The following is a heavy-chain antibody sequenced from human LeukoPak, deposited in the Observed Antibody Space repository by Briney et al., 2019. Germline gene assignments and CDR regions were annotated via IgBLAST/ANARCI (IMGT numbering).Heavy chain of an antibody. J-gene: IGHJ3*02. CDR1: GGTFSSYA. V-gene: IGHV1-69*13. D-gene: IGHD6-13*01. CDR2: IIPIFGAA. Sequence: GASVKVSCKASGGTFSSYAISWVRQAPGQGLEWMGGIIPIFGAANYAQKFQGRVTITADESTSTAYMELSSLRSEDTAVYYCARDRIVDSSSSVSPYDAFDIWGQGTMVTVSS. CDR3: ARDRIVDSSSSVSPYDAFDI.